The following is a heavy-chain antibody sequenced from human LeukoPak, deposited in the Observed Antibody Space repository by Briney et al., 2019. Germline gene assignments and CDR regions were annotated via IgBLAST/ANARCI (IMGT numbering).Heavy chain of an antibody. D-gene: IGHD6-19*01. Sequence: GGSLRLSCAASGFTFSSYSMNWVRQAPGKGLEWVSSISSSSSYIYYADSVKGRFTISRDNAKNSLYLQMNSLSAEDTAVYYCARGTTVIAVAEFDYWGQGTLVTVSS. CDR3: ARGTTVIAVAEFDY. CDR1: GFTFSSYS. V-gene: IGHV3-21*01. J-gene: IGHJ4*02. CDR2: ISSSSSYI.